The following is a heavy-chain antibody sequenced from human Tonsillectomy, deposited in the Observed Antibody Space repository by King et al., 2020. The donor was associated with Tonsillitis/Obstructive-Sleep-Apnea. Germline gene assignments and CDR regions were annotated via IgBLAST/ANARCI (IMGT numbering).Heavy chain of an antibody. CDR2: ISNDGTNK. D-gene: IGHD3-10*01. V-gene: IGHV3-30*04. CDR1: RFTFSSYV. Sequence: HVQLVESGGGVVQPGRSLRLSCAASRFTFSSYVMHWVRQGPGKGLEWVAVISNDGTNKYHADSVKGRFTISRDNSKNTLYLQMNSLRAEDTAVYYCARDYRGDRGAFDIWGQGTMVTVSS. CDR3: ARDYRGDRGAFDI. J-gene: IGHJ3*02.